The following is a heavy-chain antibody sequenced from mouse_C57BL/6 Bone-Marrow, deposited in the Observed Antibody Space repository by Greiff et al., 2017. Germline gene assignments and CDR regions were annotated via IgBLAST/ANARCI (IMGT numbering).Heavy chain of an antibody. CDR2: IYPGSGST. CDR3: ARTGYSNYGYYFDY. J-gene: IGHJ2*01. V-gene: IGHV1-55*01. Sequence: QVQLQQPGAELVKPGASVKMSCKASGYTFTSYWITWVKRRPGQGLEWIGDIYPGSGSTNYNEKFKSKATRTVDTSSSTAYMQLSSLTSEDSAVYYCARTGYSNYGYYFDYWGQGTTLTVSS. D-gene: IGHD2-5*01. CDR1: GYTFTSYW.